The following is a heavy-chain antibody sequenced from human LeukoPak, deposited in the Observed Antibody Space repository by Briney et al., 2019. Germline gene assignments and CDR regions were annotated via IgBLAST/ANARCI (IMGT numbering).Heavy chain of an antibody. CDR1: GGSISSGGYS. J-gene: IGHJ4*02. Sequence: PSETLSLTCAVSGGSISSGGYSWSWIRQPPGKGLEWIGYIYHSGSTYYNPSLKSRVTISVDRSKNQFSLKLSSVTAADTAVYYCARDPQRRGYTYGSDFWGQGILVTVSS. CDR3: ARDPQRRGYTYGSDF. V-gene: IGHV4-30-2*01. D-gene: IGHD5-18*01. CDR2: IYHSGST.